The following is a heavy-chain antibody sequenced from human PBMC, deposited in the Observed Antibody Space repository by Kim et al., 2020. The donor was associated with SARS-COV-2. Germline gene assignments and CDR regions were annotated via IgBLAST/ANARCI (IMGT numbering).Heavy chain of an antibody. V-gene: IGHV4-39*01. CDR3: ASHSSSWSKGYWYFDL. CDR2: IYYSGST. D-gene: IGHD6-13*01. CDR1: GGSISSSSYY. Sequence: SETLSLTCTVSGGSISSSSYYWGWIRQPPGKGLEWIGSIYYSGSTYYNPSLKSRVTISVDTSKNQFSLKLSSVTAADTAVYYCASHSSSWSKGYWYFDLWGRGTLVTVSS. J-gene: IGHJ2*01.